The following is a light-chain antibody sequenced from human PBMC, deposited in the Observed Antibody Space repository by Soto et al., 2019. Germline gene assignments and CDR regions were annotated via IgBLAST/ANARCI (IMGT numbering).Light chain of an antibody. CDR2: DAS. J-gene: IGKJ2*03. Sequence: DIQLTQSPSTLSASVGDTVTITCRASQSVGRWLAWYQQTLGKAPELLIHDASSLESGVPSRFSGSGSGTEFTLTIDNLQPDDFATYYCQQYNHYYSFGQGTKLEVK. CDR1: QSVGRW. CDR3: QQYNHYYS. V-gene: IGKV1-5*01.